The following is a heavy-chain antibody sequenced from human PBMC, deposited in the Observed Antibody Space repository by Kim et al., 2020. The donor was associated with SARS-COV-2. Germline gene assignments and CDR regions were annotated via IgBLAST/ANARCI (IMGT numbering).Heavy chain of an antibody. D-gene: IGHD6-19*01. V-gene: IGHV3-23*01. CDR2: ISGSGGST. Sequence: GGSLRLSCAASGFTFSSYAMRWVRQAPGKGLEWVSAISGSGGSTYYADSVKGRFTISRDNSKNTLYLQMNSLRAEDTAVYYCAKDLETEKEASGIAVAGTGWGQGTLVTVSS. CDR3: AKDLETEKEASGIAVAGTG. J-gene: IGHJ4*02. CDR1: GFTFSSYA.